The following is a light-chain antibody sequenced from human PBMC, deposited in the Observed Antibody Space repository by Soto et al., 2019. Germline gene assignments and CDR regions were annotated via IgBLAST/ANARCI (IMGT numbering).Light chain of an antibody. Sequence: QSALTQPRSESGSPGQSVTISCTGTSSDVGGYNYVSWYQQHPGKAPKLMIYDVSKRPSGVPDRFSGSKSGNTASLTISGLQTEDEADYYCCSYAGTYTFEVFGGGTKVTVL. V-gene: IGLV2-11*01. CDR3: CSYAGTYTFEV. CDR1: SSDVGGYNY. J-gene: IGLJ2*01. CDR2: DVS.